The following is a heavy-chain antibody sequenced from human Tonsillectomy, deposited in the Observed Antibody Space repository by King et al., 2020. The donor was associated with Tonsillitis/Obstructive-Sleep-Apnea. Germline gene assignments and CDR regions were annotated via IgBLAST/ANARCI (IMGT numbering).Heavy chain of an antibody. CDR2: IKHDGSVK. CDR3: ARLRYNTTIYDH. J-gene: IGHJ4*02. V-gene: IGHV3-7*01. Sequence: VQLVESGGGLVQPGGSLSLSCAASGFTFSYHWMSWVRQAPGKGLEWVASIKHDGSVKHYVDFVKGRFTISRDNAKNSVYLQIDSLRADDTAVYYCARLRYNTTIYDHWGQGTLVTVSS. D-gene: IGHD1-14*01. CDR1: GFTFSYHW.